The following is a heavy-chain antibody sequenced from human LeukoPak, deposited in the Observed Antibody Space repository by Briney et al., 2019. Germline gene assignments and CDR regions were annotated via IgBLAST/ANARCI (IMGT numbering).Heavy chain of an antibody. V-gene: IGHV3-33*01. CDR1: GHTFSSYG. CDR3: ARAGLCWGYSYGCFDY. D-gene: IGHD5-18*01. CDR2: IWYDGSNK. Sequence: PGTSLRLSCAASGHTFSSYGMHWVRQAPGKGLEWVAVIWYDGSNKYYADSVKGRFTISRDNSKNTLYLQMNSLRAEDTAVYYCARAGLCWGYSYGCFDYWGQGTLVTVSS. J-gene: IGHJ4*02.